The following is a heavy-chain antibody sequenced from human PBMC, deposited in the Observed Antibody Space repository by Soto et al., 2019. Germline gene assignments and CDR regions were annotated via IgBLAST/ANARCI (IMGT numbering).Heavy chain of an antibody. CDR2: INGDGSST. CDR1: GYTFSSQW. V-gene: IGHV3-74*01. Sequence: PGGSLRLSCAASGYTFSSQWMYWIRQVPGKGLVWVSRINGDGSSTRYADFVQGRFTISRGNAENTLYMQMNSLRAEDTAVYYCVRGAPFDYWGQGTLVTVSS. CDR3: VRGAPFDY. J-gene: IGHJ4*02.